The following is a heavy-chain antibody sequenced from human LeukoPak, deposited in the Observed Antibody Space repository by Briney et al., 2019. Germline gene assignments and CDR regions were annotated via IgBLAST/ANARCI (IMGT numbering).Heavy chain of an antibody. V-gene: IGHV4-39*07. Sequence: PSETLSLTCTVSGGSISSSSYYWGWIRQPPGKGLEWIGSIYYSGSTYYNPSLKSRVTISVDPSKNQFSLKLSSVTAADTAVYYCAREPTYYYDSSGYPEVYFDYWGQGTLVTVSS. D-gene: IGHD3-22*01. CDR3: AREPTYYYDSSGYPEVYFDY. CDR2: IYYSGST. CDR1: GGSISSSSYY. J-gene: IGHJ4*02.